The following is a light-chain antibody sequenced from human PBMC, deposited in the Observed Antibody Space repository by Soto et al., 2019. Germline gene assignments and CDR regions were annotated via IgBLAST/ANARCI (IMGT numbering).Light chain of an antibody. V-gene: IGLV2-11*01. J-gene: IGLJ3*02. CDR1: SSDVGGYNY. CDR2: DAS. Sequence: QSALTQPRSVSGSPGQSVTISCTGTSSDVGGYNYVSWYQQHPGKAPKLMIYDASKRPSGVPDRFSGSKSGNTASLTISGLQADDEADYYCSSYAGSYTWVFGGGTKLTVL. CDR3: SSYAGSYTWV.